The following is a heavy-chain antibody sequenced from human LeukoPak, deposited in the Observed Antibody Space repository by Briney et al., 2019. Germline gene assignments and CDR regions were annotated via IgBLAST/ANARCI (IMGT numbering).Heavy chain of an antibody. V-gene: IGHV3-21*01. CDR2: ISSSSSLI. D-gene: IGHD6-13*01. CDR3: AKVDRGDYSSSPVPYYNYYMNV. J-gene: IGHJ6*03. Sequence: TGGSLRLSCAASGFTFRYYSMNWVRQAPGRGLEWVSCISSSSSLIFYSDSVRGRFTISRDNAKNLLYLHTNSLRVEDTAVYYCAKVDRGDYSSSPVPYYNYYMNVWGKGTTVTVSS. CDR1: GFTFRYYS.